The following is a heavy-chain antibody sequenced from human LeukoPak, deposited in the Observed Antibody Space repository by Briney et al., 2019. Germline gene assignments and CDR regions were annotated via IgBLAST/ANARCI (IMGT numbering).Heavy chain of an antibody. CDR3: ARIPGGYYYAMDV. D-gene: IGHD3-16*01. V-gene: IGHV3-30-3*01. CDR2: ISHHEINR. J-gene: IGHJ6*02. Sequence: PGGSLRLSCAASGFTFSRYTMHWIRQSPDKGLEWVAVISHHEINRFYADSVRGRFTISRDNAKNSLYLQMNSLRDEDTAVYYCARIPGGYYYAMDVWGQGTTVTVSS. CDR1: GFTFSRYT.